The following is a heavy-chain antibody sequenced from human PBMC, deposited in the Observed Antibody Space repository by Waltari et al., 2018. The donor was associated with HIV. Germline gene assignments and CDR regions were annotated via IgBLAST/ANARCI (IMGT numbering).Heavy chain of an antibody. CDR1: GFPFSSHW. V-gene: IGHV3-74*01. Sequence: EESLVESGGTKVKSGGSLRISCTASGFPFSSHWMHWVRHTPGKGLVWLSRINNYGSERRYADFVRGRFTISRDNAKNKLFLDVTEIHYGVYYSALDVWGPGTTVVVSS. D-gene: IGHD3-10*01. CDR2: INNYGSER. J-gene: IGHJ3*01. CDR3: V.